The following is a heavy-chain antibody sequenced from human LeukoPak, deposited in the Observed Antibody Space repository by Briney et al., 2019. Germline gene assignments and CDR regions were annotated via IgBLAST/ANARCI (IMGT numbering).Heavy chain of an antibody. J-gene: IGHJ4*02. Sequence: GASVKVSCKASGYTFTSYYMHWVRQAPGQGLEWMGIINPSGGSTSYAQKFQGRVTMTRNTSISTAYMELSSLRSEDTAVYYCARASGPTVADLDYWGQGTLVTVSS. CDR1: GYTFTSYY. V-gene: IGHV1-46*01. D-gene: IGHD4-23*01. CDR3: ARASGPTVADLDY. CDR2: INPSGGST.